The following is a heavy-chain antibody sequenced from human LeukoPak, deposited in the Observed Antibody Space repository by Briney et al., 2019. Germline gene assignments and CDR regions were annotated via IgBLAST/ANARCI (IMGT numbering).Heavy chain of an antibody. V-gene: IGHV1-69*06. D-gene: IGHD2-2*01. Sequence: GSSVKVSCKASGGTFSSYAISWVRQAPGQGLEWMGGIIPIFGTANYAQKFQGRVTITADKSTSTAYMELGSLRSEDTAVYYCARGTQDIVVVPAAMGDAFDIWGQGTMVTVSS. CDR3: ARGTQDIVVVPAAMGDAFDI. J-gene: IGHJ3*02. CDR1: GGTFSSYA. CDR2: IIPIFGTA.